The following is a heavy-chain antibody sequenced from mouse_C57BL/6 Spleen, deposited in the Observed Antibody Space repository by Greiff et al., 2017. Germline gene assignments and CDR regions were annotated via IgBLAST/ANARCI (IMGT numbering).Heavy chain of an antibody. D-gene: IGHD2-4*01. CDR3: ASRYDYDEVYAMDY. CDR1: GFSLTSYG. CDR2: IWSGGST. Sequence: VQLQQSGPGLVQPSQSLSITCTVSGFSLTSYGVHWVRQSPGKGLEWLGVIWSGGSTDYNAAFISRLSISKDNSKSQVFFKMNSLQADDTAIYYCASRYDYDEVYAMDYWGQGTSVTVSS. J-gene: IGHJ4*01. V-gene: IGHV2-2*01.